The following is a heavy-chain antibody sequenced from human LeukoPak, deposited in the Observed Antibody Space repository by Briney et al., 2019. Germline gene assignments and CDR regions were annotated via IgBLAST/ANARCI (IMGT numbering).Heavy chain of an antibody. V-gene: IGHV4-59*01. CDR1: GGSISSYY. CDR3: ARGPSNYYVMDV. Sequence: SETLSLTCTVSGGSISSYYWSRIRQPPGKGLEWIGYIYYSGSTNYNPSLKSRVTISVDTSKNQFSLKLNSVTAADTAVYYCARGPSNYYVMDVWGQGTTVTVSS. CDR2: IYYSGST. J-gene: IGHJ6*02.